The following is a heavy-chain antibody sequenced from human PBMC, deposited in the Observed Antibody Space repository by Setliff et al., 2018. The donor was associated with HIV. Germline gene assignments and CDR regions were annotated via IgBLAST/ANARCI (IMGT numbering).Heavy chain of an antibody. CDR2: INPNNGDT. J-gene: IGHJ6*02. V-gene: IGHV1-2*02. CDR3: ARAPTLFGVEYYYYFGMDV. CDR1: GFTFTGYY. D-gene: IGHD3-3*01. Sequence: GASVKVSCKPSGFTFTGYYLHWVRQAPGQGLEWMGWINPNNGDTNYEQRFQGRVTMTRDTSVNIAYMQLSRLRSDDTAVYYCARAPTLFGVEYYYYFGMDVWGLGTTVTVSS.